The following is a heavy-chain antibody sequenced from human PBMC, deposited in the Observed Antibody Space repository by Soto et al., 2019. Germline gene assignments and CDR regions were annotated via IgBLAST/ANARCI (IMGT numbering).Heavy chain of an antibody. J-gene: IGHJ3*02. V-gene: IGHV1-46*01. CDR1: VYTFTIYY. CDR2: INPSGGST. CDR3: ARVSMIRSPPFDI. D-gene: IGHD3-16*01. Sequence: ASVQGSCKTAVYTFTIYYMHWVRQAPGQGLEWMGIINPSGGSTSYAQKFQGRVTMTRDTSTSTVYMELSSLRSEDTAVYYCARVSMIRSPPFDIWGQGTMVTVSS.